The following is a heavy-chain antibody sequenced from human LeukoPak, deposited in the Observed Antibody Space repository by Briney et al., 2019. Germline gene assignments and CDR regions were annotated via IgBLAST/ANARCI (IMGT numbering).Heavy chain of an antibody. D-gene: IGHD1-26*01. CDR1: GGTFSSYA. V-gene: IGHV1-69*05. J-gene: IGHJ3*02. Sequence: ASVKVSCKASGGTFSSYAISWVRQAPGQGLEWMGGIIPIFGTANYAQKFQGRVTITTDESTSTAYMELSSLRSEDTAVYYRARGGSGDAFDIWGQGTMVTVSS. CDR3: ARGGSGDAFDI. CDR2: IIPIFGTA.